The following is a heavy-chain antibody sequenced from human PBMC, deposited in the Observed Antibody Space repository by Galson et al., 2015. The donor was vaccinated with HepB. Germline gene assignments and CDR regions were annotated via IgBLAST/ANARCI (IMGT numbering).Heavy chain of an antibody. J-gene: IGHJ5*02. CDR1: GGSISSYY. V-gene: IGHV4-59*08. CDR2: IYYSGST. CDR3: ARCRGAYGDYGSYVWFDP. D-gene: IGHD4-17*01. Sequence: ETLPLTCTVSGGSISSYYWSWIRQPPGKGLEWIGYIYYSGSTNYNPSLKSRVTISVDTSKNQFSLKLSSVTAADTAVYYCARCRGAYGDYGSYVWFDPWGQGTLVTVSS.